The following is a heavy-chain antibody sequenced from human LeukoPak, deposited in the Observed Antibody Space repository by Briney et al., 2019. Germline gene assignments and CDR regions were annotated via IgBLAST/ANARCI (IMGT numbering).Heavy chain of an antibody. J-gene: IGHJ4*02. V-gene: IGHV4-4*07. CDR3: ARASYGSSGYYYGFDD. CDR1: GGSISSYY. D-gene: IGHD3-22*01. Sequence: PSETLSLTCTVSGGSISSYYWSWIRQPAGKGLEWIGRIYTSGSTNYNPSLKSRVTISVDKSKNQFSLKLGSVTAADPAVYYCARASYGSSGYYYGFDDWGQGTLVTVSS. CDR2: IYTSGST.